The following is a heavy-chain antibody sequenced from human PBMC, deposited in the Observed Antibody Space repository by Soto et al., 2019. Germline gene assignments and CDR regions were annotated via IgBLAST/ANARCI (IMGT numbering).Heavy chain of an antibody. V-gene: IGHV4-34*01. CDR2: IKDGGYT. CDR1: GGSLSGYY. Sequence: QVQLQQWGAGLLKPSETLSLNCAVNGGSLSGYYWSWIRQPPGTGLEWIGEIKDGGYTNYSPSLKSRATISSDTSNNQFSLRLNSVTAADTGVYYCARGQEGVVATHWDQGALVTVSS. J-gene: IGHJ4*02. D-gene: IGHD5-12*01. CDR3: ARGQEGVVATH.